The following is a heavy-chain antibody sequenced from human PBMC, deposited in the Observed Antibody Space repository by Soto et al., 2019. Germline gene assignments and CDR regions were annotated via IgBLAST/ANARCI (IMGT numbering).Heavy chain of an antibody. V-gene: IGHV3-66*01. CDR3: VREPRYCSGGSCSIMGDAFDT. CDR1: GFTVTEIY. D-gene: IGHD2-15*01. CDR2: TYNEFT. Sequence: EVQLVESGGGLVQPGGSLRLSCVASGFTVTEIYMNWVRQAPGKGLEWVSVTYNEFTDYADSVRGRFSISTDSSKNALYLQMNRLRAEDSAVYYCVREPRYCSGGSCSIMGDAFDTWGQGTMVTVSS. J-gene: IGHJ3*02.